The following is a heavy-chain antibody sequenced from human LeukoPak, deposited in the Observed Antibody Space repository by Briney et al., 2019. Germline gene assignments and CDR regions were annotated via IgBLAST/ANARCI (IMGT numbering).Heavy chain of an antibody. J-gene: IGHJ6*03. CDR2: INHSGST. Sequence: SETLSLTCAVYAGSFSGYYWNWIRQPPGKGLEWIGDINHSGSTNYNPSLKSRVTISVGTSKNQFSLKLSSVTAADTAVYYCARHGPPRAGWGRKYYYMDVWGKGTTVTISS. CDR1: AGSFSGYY. D-gene: IGHD3-16*01. CDR3: ARHGPPRAGWGRKYYYMDV. V-gene: IGHV4-34*01.